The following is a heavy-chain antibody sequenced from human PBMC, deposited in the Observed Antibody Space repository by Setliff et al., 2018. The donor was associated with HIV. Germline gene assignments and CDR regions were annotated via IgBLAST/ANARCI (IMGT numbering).Heavy chain of an antibody. CDR1: GDSITRGSYY. CDR2: IYTSGKT. V-gene: IGHV4-61*09. D-gene: IGHD6-19*01. J-gene: IGHJ4*02. CDR3: TRVAPSGYNNGWYVGLLDS. Sequence: SETLSLTCTVSGDSITRGSYYWSWIRQPAGKGLEWIGHIYTSGKTHYSPSLKSRVTMSVDTSKNQLSLELTSVTAADTGVYYCTRVAPSGYNNGWYVGLLDSWGQGTQVTV.